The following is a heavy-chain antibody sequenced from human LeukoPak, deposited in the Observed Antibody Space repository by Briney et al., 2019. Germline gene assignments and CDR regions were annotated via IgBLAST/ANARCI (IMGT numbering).Heavy chain of an antibody. CDR2: INNSGST. J-gene: IGHJ6*03. V-gene: IGHV4-34*01. CDR1: GGSFSGYY. D-gene: IGHD4-23*01. Sequence: PSGTLSLTCAVYGGSFSGYYWSWIRQPPGKGLEWIGEINNSGSTNYNPSLKSRVTISVDTSKNQFFLKLSSVTAADTAVYYCARGSNSMYYYYYYMDVWGKGTTVTASS. CDR3: ARGSNSMYYYYYYMDV.